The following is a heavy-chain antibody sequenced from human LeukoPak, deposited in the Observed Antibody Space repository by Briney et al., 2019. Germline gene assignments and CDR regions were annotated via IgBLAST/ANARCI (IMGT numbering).Heavy chain of an antibody. CDR2: VFYTGIT. CDR1: GDSITNYY. CDR3: AGHGLNFAMDV. J-gene: IGHJ6*02. V-gene: IGHV4-59*08. Sequence: PSETLSLTCTVSGDSITNYYWSWIRQPPGNGLEWVGYVFYTGITSYNPSLKSRVTISVDTSKTQFSLSLASVTAADTAIYYCAGHGLNFAMDVRGQGTMVTVSS. D-gene: IGHD1-20*01.